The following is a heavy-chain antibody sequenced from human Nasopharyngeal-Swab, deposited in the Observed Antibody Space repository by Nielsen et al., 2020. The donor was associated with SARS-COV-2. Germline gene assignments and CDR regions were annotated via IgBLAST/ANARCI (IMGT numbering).Heavy chain of an antibody. CDR3: ARDGLDYDFWSAYFMDV. CDR2: ISSSSSYI. Sequence: GALKISCAASGFTFNNYNFNWVRQAPGKGLEWVSSISSSSSYIYYADSVKGRFTISRDNAKNSLSLQMNSLRAEDTAVYYCARDGLDYDFWSAYFMDVWGQGTTVTVSS. J-gene: IGHJ6*02. D-gene: IGHD3-3*01. V-gene: IGHV3-21*01. CDR1: GFTFNNYN.